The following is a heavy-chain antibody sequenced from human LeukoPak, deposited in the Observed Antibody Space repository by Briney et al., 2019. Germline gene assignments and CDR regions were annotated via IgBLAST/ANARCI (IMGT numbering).Heavy chain of an antibody. CDR2: IYYSGST. Sequence: PSETLSLTCTVSGGSISSSSYYWGWIRQPPGKGLEWIGSIYYSGSTYYNPSLKSRVTISVDTSKNQFSLKLSSVTAADTAVYYCARGMRSSWYSRFDYWGQGTLVTVSS. CDR1: GGSISSSSYY. CDR3: ARGMRSSWYSRFDY. D-gene: IGHD6-13*01. J-gene: IGHJ4*02. V-gene: IGHV4-39*07.